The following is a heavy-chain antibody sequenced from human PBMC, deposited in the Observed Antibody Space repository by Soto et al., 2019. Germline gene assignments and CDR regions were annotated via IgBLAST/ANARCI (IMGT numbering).Heavy chain of an antibody. Sequence: EVQLVESGGGLVQPGGSLKVSCAASGFTFSDSAMHWVRQASGKGLEWVVRIRGKTNSYTTTYAASLKGRFTISRDDSKSTTYLQMNSLKAEDTAVYYCTSAAVASYWCQGTLVTVSS. CDR2: IRGKTNSYTT. J-gene: IGHJ4*02. D-gene: IGHD6-19*01. V-gene: IGHV3-73*02. CDR1: GFTFSDSA. CDR3: TSAAVASY.